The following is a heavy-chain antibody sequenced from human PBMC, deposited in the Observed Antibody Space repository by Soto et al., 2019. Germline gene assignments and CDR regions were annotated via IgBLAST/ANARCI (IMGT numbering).Heavy chain of an antibody. D-gene: IGHD5-12*01. V-gene: IGHV5-10-1*01. CDR3: ARHSGYTWAYGLDV. J-gene: IGHJ6*02. CDR2: IDPSDSYA. Sequence: PGESLKISCKGSGYSFTSYWISWVRQMPGKGLEWMGRIDPSDSYATYSPSFQGHVTISTDKSISTAYLQWSSLKASDTAMYFCARHSGYTWAYGLDVWGQGSTVTVSS. CDR1: GYSFTSYW.